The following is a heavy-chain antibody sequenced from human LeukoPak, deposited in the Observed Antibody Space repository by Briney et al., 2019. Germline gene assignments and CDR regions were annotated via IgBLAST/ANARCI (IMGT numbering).Heavy chain of an antibody. V-gene: IGHV4-31*03. D-gene: IGHD1-26*01. CDR2: TSYSEGT. CDR1: GGSVSRGGYY. CDR3: ATADWESFYFDS. Sequence: SETLSLTCTVSGGSVSRGGYYWNWIRQHPGKGLEWIGFTSYSEGTHYNPSLMSRITISVDRSQNQFSLKMRDVTAADTAVYFCATADWESFYFDSWGQGALVAVSS. J-gene: IGHJ4*02.